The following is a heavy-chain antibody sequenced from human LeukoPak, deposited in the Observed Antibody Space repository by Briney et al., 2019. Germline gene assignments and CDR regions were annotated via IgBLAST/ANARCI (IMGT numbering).Heavy chain of an antibody. CDR2: IYYSGST. D-gene: IGHD4-17*01. J-gene: IGHJ4*02. CDR3: AGVRDRLRQKFDY. V-gene: IGHV4-59*01. CDR1: GFSISSYY. Sequence: SETLSLTCTVSGFSISSYYWSWIRQPPGKGLEGIGYIYYSGSTNYNPSLKRPCTISVYTSKNRLRFKLRCVRADDTAVYDGAGVRDRLRQKFDYSGQGTLVTVSS.